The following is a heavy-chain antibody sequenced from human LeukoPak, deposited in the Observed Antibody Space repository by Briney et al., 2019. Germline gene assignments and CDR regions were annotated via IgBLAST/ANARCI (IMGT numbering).Heavy chain of an antibody. CDR3: SREQIRGSGSYYYNLFDP. CDR1: GGSISTDNCY. Sequence: PSETLSLTCTVSGGSISTDNCYWGWIRQPPGKGLEWIGSIYYNGNTYYNPSLKSRVTISVDTSKNQFSLKLSSVTAADTAMYFCSREQIRGSGSYYYNLFDPWGQGALVTVSS. V-gene: IGHV4-39*07. D-gene: IGHD3-10*01. J-gene: IGHJ5*02. CDR2: IYYNGNT.